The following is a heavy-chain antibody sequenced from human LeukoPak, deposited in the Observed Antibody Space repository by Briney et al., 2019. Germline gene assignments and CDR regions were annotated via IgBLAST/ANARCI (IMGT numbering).Heavy chain of an antibody. CDR1: AFTFSSYS. V-gene: IGHV3-21*01. CDR2: ISSSSSYI. CDR3: ARSIAARPPLPFDY. Sequence: AGSLRLSCAASAFTFSSYSMNWVRPAQGKGLEWVSSISSSSSYIYYADSVKGRFTISRDNAKNSLYLQMNSLRAEDTAVYYCARSIAARPPLPFDYWGQGTLVTVSS. J-gene: IGHJ4*02. D-gene: IGHD6-6*01.